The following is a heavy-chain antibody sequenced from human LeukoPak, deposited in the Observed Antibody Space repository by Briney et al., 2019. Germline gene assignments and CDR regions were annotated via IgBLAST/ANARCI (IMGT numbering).Heavy chain of an antibody. CDR2: IYYSGST. D-gene: IGHD6-13*01. J-gene: IGHJ4*02. Sequence: PSETLSLTCTVSGGSISSGGYYWSWIRQHPGKGLEWIGYIYYSGSTYYNPSLKSRVTISVDTSKNQFPLKLSSVTAADTAVYYCARRPRSYSSSWIDYWGQGTLVTVSS. CDR3: ARRPRSYSSSWIDY. CDR1: GGSISSGGYY. V-gene: IGHV4-31*03.